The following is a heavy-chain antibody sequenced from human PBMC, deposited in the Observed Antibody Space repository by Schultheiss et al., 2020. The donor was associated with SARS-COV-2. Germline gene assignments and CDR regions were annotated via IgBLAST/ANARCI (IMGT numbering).Heavy chain of an antibody. CDR3: CRPGVAVAPH. J-gene: IGHJ4*02. CDR1: GFTFSSYS. V-gene: IGHV3-53*01. CDR2: IYSGGST. Sequence: GESLKISCAASGFTFSSYSMNWVRQAPGKGLEWVSVIYSGGSTYYADSVKGRFTISRDNSKNTLYLQMNSLRTEDTAVYYCCRPGVAVAPHWGQGTLVTVSS. D-gene: IGHD6-19*01.